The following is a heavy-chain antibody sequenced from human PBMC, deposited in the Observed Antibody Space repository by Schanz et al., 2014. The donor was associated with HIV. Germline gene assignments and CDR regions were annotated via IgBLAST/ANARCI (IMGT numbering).Heavy chain of an antibody. J-gene: IGHJ6*02. CDR3: AKDSRLEWLNPYNYYGMDV. CDR2: ISSSDTLL. V-gene: IGHV3-21*04. CDR1: GFSLSGYG. Sequence: EVQLVESGGGLVQPGGSLRLSCAASGFSLSGYGMNWVRQAPGKGLEWVSSISSSDTLLYYADSVKGRFTVSRDNSKTTLYLQMDSLRAEDTAVYFCAKDSRLEWLNPYNYYGMDVWGQGTTVTVS. D-gene: IGHD3-3*01.